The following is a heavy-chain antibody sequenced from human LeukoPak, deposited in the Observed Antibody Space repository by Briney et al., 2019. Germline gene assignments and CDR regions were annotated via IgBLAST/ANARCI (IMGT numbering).Heavy chain of an antibody. CDR3: ARGGSGTYYHY. CDR1: GGSITRYH. Sequence: PSETLSLTCTVSGGSITRYHYSWIRQPPGKGLEWVGYIYYSGSTNYNPSLKSRVTISVDTSKNQFSLKLSSVTAADTAVYYCARGGSGTYYHYWGQGTLVTVSS. J-gene: IGHJ4*02. CDR2: IYYSGST. V-gene: IGHV4-59*01. D-gene: IGHD1-26*01.